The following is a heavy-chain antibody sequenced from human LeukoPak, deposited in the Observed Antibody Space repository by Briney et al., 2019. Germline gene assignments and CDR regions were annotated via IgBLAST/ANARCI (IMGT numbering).Heavy chain of an antibody. J-gene: IGHJ4*02. CDR2: IYYSGSTGST. CDR1: GGSISRYY. Sequence: PSETLSLTCTVSGGSISRYYCSWIRQPPGKGLEWIGYIYYSGSTGSTNYHPSLKSRVTISVDTSKNQFSLNLSSVTAADTALYFCARGSSSWFFDYRGQGTLVTVSS. V-gene: IGHV4-59*01. D-gene: IGHD6-13*01. CDR3: ARGSSSWFFDY.